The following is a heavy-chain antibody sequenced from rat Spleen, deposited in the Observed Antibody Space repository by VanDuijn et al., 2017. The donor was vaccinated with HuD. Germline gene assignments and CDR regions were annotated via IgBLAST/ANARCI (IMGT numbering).Heavy chain of an antibody. CDR3: ARHYGGYSEYVMDA. D-gene: IGHD1-11*01. CDR1: GFIFSNYG. V-gene: IGHV5S23*01. CDR2: ISSGGGNT. J-gene: IGHJ4*01. Sequence: EVQLVESGGGLVQPGRSLKLSCAASGFIFSNYGMAWVRQTPTKGLEWVASISSGGGNTYYRDSVKGRFTISRDNAKSTLYLQMDSLRSEDTATYYCARHYGGYSEYVMDAWGQGASVTVSS.